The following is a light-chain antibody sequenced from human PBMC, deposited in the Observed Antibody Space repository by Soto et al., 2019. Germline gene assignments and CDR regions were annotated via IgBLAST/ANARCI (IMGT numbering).Light chain of an antibody. Sequence: QSALTQPPSASGSPGQSVTISCTGTSSDVGGYNSVSWYQQHPGKAPKLMIYEVSKRPSGVPDRFSGSKSGNTASLTVSGLQAEDEADYYCSSYAGSNNLYVVFGGGTKVTVL. J-gene: IGLJ2*01. CDR1: SSDVGGYNS. CDR2: EVS. CDR3: SSYAGSNNLYVV. V-gene: IGLV2-8*01.